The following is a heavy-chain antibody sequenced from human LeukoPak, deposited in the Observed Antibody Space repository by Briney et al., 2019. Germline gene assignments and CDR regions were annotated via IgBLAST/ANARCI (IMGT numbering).Heavy chain of an antibody. J-gene: IGHJ6*03. CDR1: GFTFEDYA. V-gene: IGHV3-9*01. CDR2: ISWNSGSI. Sequence: PGRSLRLSCAASGFTFEDYAMHWVRQAPGKGLEWVSGISWNSGSIGYADSVKGRFTISRDNAKNSLYLQMNSLRAEDTALYYCAKATMVRGVIAYYYYTDVWGKGTTVTVSS. D-gene: IGHD3-10*01. CDR3: AKATMVRGVIAYYYYTDV.